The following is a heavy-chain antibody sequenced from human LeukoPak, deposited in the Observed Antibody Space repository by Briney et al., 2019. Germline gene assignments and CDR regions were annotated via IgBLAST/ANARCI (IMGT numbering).Heavy chain of an antibody. V-gene: IGHV3-30*02. CDR2: IRYDGSNK. CDR3: AKDNYYGSGSYPTPYYFDY. Sequence: GGSLRLSCAASGFTFSSYGMHLVRQAPGKGLEWVAFIRYDGSNKYYADSVKGRFTISRDNSKNTLYLQMNSLRAEDTAVYYCAKDNYYGSGSYPTPYYFDYWGQGTLVTVSS. CDR1: GFTFSSYG. J-gene: IGHJ4*02. D-gene: IGHD3-10*01.